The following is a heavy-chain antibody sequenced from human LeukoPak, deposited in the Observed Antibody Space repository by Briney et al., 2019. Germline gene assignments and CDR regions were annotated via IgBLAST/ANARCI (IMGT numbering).Heavy chain of an antibody. V-gene: IGHV3-30*09. Sequence: GGSLRLSCAASGFTFSSYAMHWVRQAPGKGLEWVAVISYDGSNKYYADSVKGRFAISRDNSKNTLYLQMNSLRAEDTAVYYCAKEALGTEYFQHWGQGTLVTVSS. CDR3: AKEALGTEYFQH. CDR2: ISYDGSNK. CDR1: GFTFSSYA. D-gene: IGHD3-16*02. J-gene: IGHJ1*01.